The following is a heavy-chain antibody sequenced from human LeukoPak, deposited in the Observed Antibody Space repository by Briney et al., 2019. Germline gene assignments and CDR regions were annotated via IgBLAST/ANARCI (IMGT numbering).Heavy chain of an antibody. CDR1: GFNFVDYA. Sequence: PGRSLRLSCAASGFNFVDYAMNWVRQTPGKGLEWVSGISWNSGSIGYADSVKGRFTISRDNAKNSLYLQMNSLRVEDTALYYCVKGYYDFWSASLDYWGQGTLVTVSS. CDR2: ISWNSGSI. D-gene: IGHD3-3*01. CDR3: VKGYYDFWSASLDY. V-gene: IGHV3-9*01. J-gene: IGHJ4*02.